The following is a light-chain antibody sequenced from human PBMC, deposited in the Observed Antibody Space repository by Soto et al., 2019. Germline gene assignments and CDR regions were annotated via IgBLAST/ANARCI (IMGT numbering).Light chain of an antibody. V-gene: IGKV3-11*01. CDR2: DAS. Sequence: EIVLTQSPATLSLFPGERATLSCRASQSVTTYLAWYQQKPGQAPRLLIYDASSRATGIPARFSGSGSGTDFTLTVSSLQSEDFAVYYCQQYNDWWTFGQGTKVDIK. J-gene: IGKJ1*01. CDR3: QQYNDWWT. CDR1: QSVTTY.